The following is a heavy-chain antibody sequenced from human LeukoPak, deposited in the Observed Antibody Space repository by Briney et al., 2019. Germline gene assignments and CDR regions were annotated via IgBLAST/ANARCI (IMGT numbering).Heavy chain of an antibody. D-gene: IGHD6-19*01. J-gene: IGHJ4*02. V-gene: IGHV4-34*01. CDR1: GGSFSGYY. CDR2: INHSGST. CDR3: ASPGIAVAGDY. Sequence: PSETLSLTCAVYGGSFSGYYWSWIRQPPGKGLEWIGEINHSGSTNYNPSLKSRVTISVDTSKNQFSLKLGSVTAADTAVYYCASPGIAVAGDYWGQGTLVTVSS.